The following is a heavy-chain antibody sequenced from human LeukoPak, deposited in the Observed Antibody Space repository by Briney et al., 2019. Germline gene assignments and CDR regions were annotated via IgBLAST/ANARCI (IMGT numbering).Heavy chain of an antibody. CDR1: GYTFTSYG. D-gene: IGHD2-2*02. Sequence: ASVKVSCKASGYTFTSYGISWVRQAPGQGLEWMGWISAYNGNTNYAQKLQGRVTMTTDTSTSTAYMELRSLRSDDTAVYYCARDQITDQLLYGDYYYGMDVWGQGTTVTVSS. V-gene: IGHV1-18*01. CDR3: ARDQITDQLLYGDYYYGMDV. CDR2: ISAYNGNT. J-gene: IGHJ6*02.